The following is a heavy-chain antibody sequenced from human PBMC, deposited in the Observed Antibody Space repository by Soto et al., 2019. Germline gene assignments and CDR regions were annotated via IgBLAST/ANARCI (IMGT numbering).Heavy chain of an antibody. D-gene: IGHD5-18*01. CDR3: ASEKHTAMVTTPKMPSGMDA. V-gene: IGHV1-69*13. CDR2: IIPIFGTA. CDR1: GGTFSSYA. J-gene: IGHJ6*02. Sequence: GASVKVSCKASGGTFSSYAISWVRQAPGQGLEWMGGIIPIFGTANYAQKFQGRVTITADESTSTAYMELSSLRSEDTAVYYCASEKHTAMVTTPKMPSGMDAWGQGTTLTVSS.